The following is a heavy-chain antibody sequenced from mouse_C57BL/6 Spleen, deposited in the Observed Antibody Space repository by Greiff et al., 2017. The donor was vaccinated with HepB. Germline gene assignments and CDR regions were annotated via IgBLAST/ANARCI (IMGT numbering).Heavy chain of an antibody. CDR2: IYPGDGDT. V-gene: IGHV1-82*01. D-gene: IGHD1-1*01. CDR1: GYAFSSSW. Sequence: QVQLQQSGPELVKPGASVKISCKASGYAFSSSWMNWVKQRPGKGLEWIGRIYPGDGDTNYNGKFKGKATLTADKSSSTAYMQLSSLTSEDSAVYFCARNPDYYGSSYAWFADWGQGTLVTVSA. CDR3: ARNPDYYGSSYAWFAD. J-gene: IGHJ3*01.